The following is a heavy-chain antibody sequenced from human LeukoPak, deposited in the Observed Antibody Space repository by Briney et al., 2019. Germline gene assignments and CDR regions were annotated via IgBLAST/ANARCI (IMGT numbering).Heavy chain of an antibody. J-gene: IGHJ4*02. CDR1: GSRFTSYW. CDR3: ARPQFWNPYYFDY. CDR2: IYPGFSDT. V-gene: IGHV5-51*01. D-gene: IGHD1-1*01. Sequence: GEALQISCKGSGSRFTSYWIGGGRQMPGKGVEWIGIIYPGFSDTRYRPSFQGQVTISPDKSISTAYLQSSSLKASDTAMYYCARPQFWNPYYFDYWGQGTLVTVSS.